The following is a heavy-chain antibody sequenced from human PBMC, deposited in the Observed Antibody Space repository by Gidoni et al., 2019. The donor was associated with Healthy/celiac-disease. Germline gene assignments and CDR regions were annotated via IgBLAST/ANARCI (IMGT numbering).Heavy chain of an antibody. CDR2: IYYSGCT. J-gene: IGHJ5*02. V-gene: IGHV4-39*07. CDR3: ARDGAYYDILTGYAGGWFDP. Sequence: LQLQEPGPGLVKPSEPPSPTCTVPGGSIRSSSYYWGWVRQPPGKGLEWIGSIYYSGCTYYYPSIKSRVTISVDTSKNQFSLKLSSVTAADTAVYYCARDGAYYDILTGYAGGWFDPWGQGTLVTVSS. D-gene: IGHD3-9*01. CDR1: GGSIRSSSYY.